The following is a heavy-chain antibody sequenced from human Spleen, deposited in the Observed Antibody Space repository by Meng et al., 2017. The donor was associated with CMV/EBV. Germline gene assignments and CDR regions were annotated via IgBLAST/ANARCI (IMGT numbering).Heavy chain of an antibody. V-gene: IGHV1-2*02. Sequence: TDNYIHWRRQAPGQGLEWMGWMKPSNGDTTYAHNFQGRVTMTRDRSINTAYMDLIRLTSDDTAVYYCARGGYCSAASCFPTRRLDSWGQGTLVTVSS. CDR1: TDNY. CDR2: MKPSNGDT. J-gene: IGHJ4*02. CDR3: ARGGYCSAASCFPTRRLDS. D-gene: IGHD2-2*01.